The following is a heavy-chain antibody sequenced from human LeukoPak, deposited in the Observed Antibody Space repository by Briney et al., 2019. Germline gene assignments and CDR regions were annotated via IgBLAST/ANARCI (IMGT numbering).Heavy chain of an antibody. D-gene: IGHD6-19*01. J-gene: IGHJ4*02. Sequence: GGSLRLSCEASGFSFNSYWMSWVRQAPGKGPEWVANIHLDGSEKYYVDSVKGRFTISRDNAKNSVYLEMNSLRAEDTAVYYCARRGGWYDACFDHWGQGSLVTVSS. V-gene: IGHV3-7*03. CDR1: GFSFNSYW. CDR3: ARRGGWYDACFDH. CDR2: IHLDGSEK.